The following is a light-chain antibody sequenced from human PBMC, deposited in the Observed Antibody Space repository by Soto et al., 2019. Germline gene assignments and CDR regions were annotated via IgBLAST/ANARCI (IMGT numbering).Light chain of an antibody. V-gene: IGLV1-51*01. CDR2: DSD. CDR1: SSNIGKNY. CDR3: GAWDSSLTNAV. J-gene: IGLJ7*01. Sequence: QSVLTQPPSVSAAPGQKVTISCSGSSSNIGKNYVSWYQQLPGTAPKLLIYDSDKRPSGIPDRFSGSKSGTSATLAITGLQTGDEADYYCGAWDSSLTNAVFGGGTQLTVL.